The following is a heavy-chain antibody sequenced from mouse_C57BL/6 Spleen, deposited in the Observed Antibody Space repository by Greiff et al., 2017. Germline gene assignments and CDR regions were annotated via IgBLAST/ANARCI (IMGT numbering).Heavy chain of an antibody. V-gene: IGHV1-4*01. CDR2: LNPSSGYT. J-gene: IGHJ3*01. CDR3: ARDLGGYYEDCFAY. D-gene: IGHD2-3*01. Sequence: QVQLQQSGAELARPGASVKMSCKASGYTFTSYWMHWVKQRPGQGLEWIGYLNPSSGYTKYNQKFKDKATLTADKSSSTAYMQLSSLTSEDSAVYYCARDLGGYYEDCFAYWGQGTLLTVSA. CDR1: GYTFTSYW.